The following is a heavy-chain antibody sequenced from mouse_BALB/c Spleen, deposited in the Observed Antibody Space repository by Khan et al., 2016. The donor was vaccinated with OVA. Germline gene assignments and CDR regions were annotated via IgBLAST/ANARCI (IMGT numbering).Heavy chain of an antibody. D-gene: IGHD1-2*01. J-gene: IGHJ3*01. CDR3: ARSGYGSFGF. V-gene: IGHV1S29*02. CDR1: GYTFTDFN. CDR2: IFPNSGDT. Sequence: VQLQQSGPELVKPGASVKISCKASGYTFTDFNPDWVRQSQGRSLEWIGYIFPNSGDTGYNQKFKTKATLTVDTSSSTAYLELRSLTSDDSAVYYGARSGYGSFGFWGQGTLVTVSA.